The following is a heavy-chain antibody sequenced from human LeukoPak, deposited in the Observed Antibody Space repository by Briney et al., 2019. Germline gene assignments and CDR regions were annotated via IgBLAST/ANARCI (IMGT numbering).Heavy chain of an antibody. Sequence: SETLSLTCTVSGGSVSGGNYYCSWIRPSPGKGLEWIGYIHYSGSTVYNPSLKSRVTMSIDTSKNQFSLNLSSATAADTAVYYCTRTGSTGGYWGQGTLVTDSS. V-gene: IGHV4-61*01. J-gene: IGHJ4*02. CDR2: IHYSGST. D-gene: IGHD1-7*01. CDR3: TRTGSTGGY. CDR1: GGSVSGGNYY.